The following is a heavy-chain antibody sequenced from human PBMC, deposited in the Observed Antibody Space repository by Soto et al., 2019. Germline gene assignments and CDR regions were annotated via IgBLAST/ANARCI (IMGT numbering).Heavy chain of an antibody. D-gene: IGHD6-19*01. Sequence: SETLSLTCTVSGYSISSGSCWAWIRQPPGKGPEWIASIYHGGTTFYNPSLKSRITISVGTSNNQFSLKLTSVTAADTAVYYCARVHVMVVAGSTFDYWGHGTLVTVSS. CDR3: ARVHVMVVAGSTFDY. V-gene: IGHV4-38-2*02. CDR1: GYSISSGSC. CDR2: IYHGGTT. J-gene: IGHJ4*01.